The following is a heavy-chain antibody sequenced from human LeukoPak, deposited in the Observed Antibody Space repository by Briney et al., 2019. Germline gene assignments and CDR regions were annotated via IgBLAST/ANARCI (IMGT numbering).Heavy chain of an antibody. D-gene: IGHD3-10*01. CDR2: IYPGDSDT. CDR3: ARLPRQLLWFGELFYFDY. CDR1: GYSFTSYW. V-gene: IGHV5-51*01. J-gene: IGHJ4*02. Sequence: GESLKISCKGSGYSFTSYWIGWGRQMPGKGLEWMGIIYPGDSDTRYSPSFQGQVTISADKSISTAYLQWSSLKASDTAMYYCARLPRQLLWFGELFYFDYWGQGTLVTVSS.